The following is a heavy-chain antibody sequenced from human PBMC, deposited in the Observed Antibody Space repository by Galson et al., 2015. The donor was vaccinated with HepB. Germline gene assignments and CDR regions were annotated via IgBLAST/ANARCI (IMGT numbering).Heavy chain of an antibody. CDR1: GFTFSSYW. V-gene: IGHV3-7*03. CDR2: IKQDGSEK. CDR3: ARDKDVWFGIYYFDY. D-gene: IGHD3-10*01. Sequence: SLRLSCAASGFTFSSYWMSWVRQAPGKGLEWVANIKQDGSEKYYVDSVKGRFTISRDNAKNSLYLQMNSLRAEDTAVYYCARDKDVWFGIYYFDYWGQGTLVTVSS. J-gene: IGHJ4*02.